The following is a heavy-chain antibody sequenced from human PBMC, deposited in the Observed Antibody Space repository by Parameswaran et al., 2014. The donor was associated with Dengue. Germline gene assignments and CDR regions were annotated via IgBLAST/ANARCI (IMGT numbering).Heavy chain of an antibody. J-gene: IGHJ4*02. D-gene: IGHD3-22*01. CDR3: ARVGGSDSSGYFPFDY. CDR2: LLQWEH. Sequence: WIRQPPGRTGVDWVYLLQWEHQLQPLLKSRVTISVDTSKNQFSLKLSSVTAADTAVYYCARVGGSDSSGYFPFDYWGQGTLVTVSS. V-gene: IGHV4-59*01.